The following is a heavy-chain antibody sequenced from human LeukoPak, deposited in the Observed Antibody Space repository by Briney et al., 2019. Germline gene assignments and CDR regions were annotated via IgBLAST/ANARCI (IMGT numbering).Heavy chain of an antibody. D-gene: IGHD1-26*01. Sequence: SEKVSCKASGYIFTGYYMHWVRQAPGQGLDSMGWIYPNSGGTRYAQKFQGRVTMTRDTSISTAYMELSGLTSDDTAVFYCARDLATTSTWEFDYWGQGTLVSVSS. CDR2: IYPNSGGT. J-gene: IGHJ4*02. CDR3: ARDLATTSTWEFDY. CDR1: GYIFTGYY. V-gene: IGHV1-2*02.